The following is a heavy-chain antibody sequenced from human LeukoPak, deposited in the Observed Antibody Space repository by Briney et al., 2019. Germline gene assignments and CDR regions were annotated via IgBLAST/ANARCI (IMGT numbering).Heavy chain of an antibody. CDR1: GYTFTSYG. D-gene: IGHD6-6*01. V-gene: IGHV1-69*13. CDR3: ARDIAARPPTYYYYYMDV. Sequence: ASVKVSCKASGYTFTSYGISWVRQAPGQGLEWMGGIIPIFGTANYAQKFQGRVTITADESTSTAYMELSSLRSEDTAVYYCARDIAARPPTYYYYYMDVWGKGTTVTVSS. CDR2: IIPIFGTA. J-gene: IGHJ6*03.